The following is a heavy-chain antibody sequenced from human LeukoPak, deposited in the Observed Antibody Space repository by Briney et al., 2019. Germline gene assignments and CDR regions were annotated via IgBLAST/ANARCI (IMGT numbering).Heavy chain of an antibody. CDR2: TYYRSEWYN. CDR3: ARSYSGTYPNAFDI. D-gene: IGHD1-26*01. Sequence: SQTLSLTCAISGDSVSSNSAAWNWIRQSPSRGLEWLGRTYYRSEWYNDYPVSVKSRVTINADTSKNQFSLQLNSVTPEDTAVYYCARSYSGTYPNAFDIWGQGTMVTVSS. CDR1: GDSVSSNSAA. J-gene: IGHJ3*02. V-gene: IGHV6-1*01.